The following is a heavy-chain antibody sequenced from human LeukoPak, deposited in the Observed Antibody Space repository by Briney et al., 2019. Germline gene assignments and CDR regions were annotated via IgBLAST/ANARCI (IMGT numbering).Heavy chain of an antibody. J-gene: IGHJ4*02. D-gene: IGHD3-22*01. Sequence: SVKVSCKASGGTFSRFTISWVRQAPGQGFEWMGGITPIFGTANFAQKFQGRVTITADKSTSTAYMELSSLRSEDTAVYYCARQGNYDSSGYYYYWGQGTLVTVSS. CDR2: ITPIFGTA. V-gene: IGHV1-69*06. CDR3: ARQGNYDSSGYYYY. CDR1: GGTFSRFT.